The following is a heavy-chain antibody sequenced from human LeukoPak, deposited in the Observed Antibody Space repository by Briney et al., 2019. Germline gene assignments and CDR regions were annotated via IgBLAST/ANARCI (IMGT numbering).Heavy chain of an antibody. Sequence: GASVKVSCKASGYTFTGYYIHWVRQAPGQGLEWMGWINPNSGGTNYAQKFQGRVTMTRDTSISSAYMELSRLRSDDTAVYYCARELVDTAMVTWTYYYGMDVWGQGTTVTVSS. CDR2: INPNSGGT. CDR3: ARELVDTAMVTWTYYYGMDV. V-gene: IGHV1-2*02. CDR1: GYTFTGYY. J-gene: IGHJ6*02. D-gene: IGHD5-18*01.